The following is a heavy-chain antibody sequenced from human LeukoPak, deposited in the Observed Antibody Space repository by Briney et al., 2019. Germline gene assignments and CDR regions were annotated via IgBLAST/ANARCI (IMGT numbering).Heavy chain of an antibody. CDR2: IYTSGST. CDR3: ASGYGGIAAAGHLLDDY. D-gene: IGHD6-13*01. J-gene: IGHJ4*02. V-gene: IGHV4-61*02. CDR1: GGSISSCSYY. Sequence: SQTLSLTCTVSGGSISSCSYYWSWIPQPAGKGLEWIGRIYTSGSTNYTPSLKSRVTISVDTSKNQFSLKLSSVTAADTAVYYCASGYGGIAAAGHLLDDYWGQGTLVTVSS.